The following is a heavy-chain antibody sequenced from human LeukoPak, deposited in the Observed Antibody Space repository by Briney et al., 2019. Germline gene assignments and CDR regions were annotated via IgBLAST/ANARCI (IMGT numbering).Heavy chain of an antibody. D-gene: IGHD3-10*01. CDR1: GFTFSSYA. CDR3: ARSALGFFDY. V-gene: IGHV3-23*01. CDR2: ISGSGGST. J-gene: IGHJ4*02. Sequence: GGSLRLSCAASGFTFSSYAMSWVRQVPGKGLEWVSAISGSGGSTYYADSVKGRFTISRDNSRNTLFLQMNSLRAEDTAVYYCARSALGFFDYWGQGTLVTVSS.